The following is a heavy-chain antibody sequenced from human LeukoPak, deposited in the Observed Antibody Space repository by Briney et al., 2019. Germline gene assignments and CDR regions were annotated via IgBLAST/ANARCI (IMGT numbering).Heavy chain of an antibody. CDR3: ARSPDYYDSSEDY. CDR1: GFTFSSYE. CDR2: ISSSGSTI. J-gene: IGHJ4*02. V-gene: IGHV3-48*03. Sequence: GGSLRLSCAASGFTFSSYEMNWVRQAPGKGLEWVSDISSSGSTIYYADSVKGRFTISRDNAKNSLYLQMNSLRAEDTAVYYCARSPDYYDSSEDYWGQGTLVTVSS. D-gene: IGHD3-22*01.